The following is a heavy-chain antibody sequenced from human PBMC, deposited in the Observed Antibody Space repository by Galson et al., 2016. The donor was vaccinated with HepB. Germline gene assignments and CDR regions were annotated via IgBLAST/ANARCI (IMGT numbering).Heavy chain of an antibody. CDR2: FHFNGNT. Sequence: SETLSLTCTVSGPSMRTYSWAWIRHSPGKGLEWIGSFHFNGNTNYNPSLKSRVAMSVATSKGNFSLTLTSVTAADSAVYYCAGLYGSGNYHWFDPWGQGTLVTVSS. CDR3: AGLYGSGNYHWFDP. J-gene: IGHJ5*02. D-gene: IGHD3-10*01. CDR1: GPSMRTYS. V-gene: IGHV4-59*01.